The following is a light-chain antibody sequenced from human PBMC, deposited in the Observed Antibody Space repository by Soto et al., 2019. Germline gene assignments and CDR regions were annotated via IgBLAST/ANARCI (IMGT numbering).Light chain of an antibody. J-gene: IGKJ1*01. CDR2: AAS. CDR1: QSISTY. V-gene: IGKV1-39*01. CDR3: QQNYNLPPWT. Sequence: DIQMTQSPPSLSASVGDTITITCRASQSISTYLDWYQVTPGKAPKVLIYAASTLQGGVPSRFSGSGSGTDFTLTINSLQPEDFATYYCQQNYNLPPWTFGQGTKV.